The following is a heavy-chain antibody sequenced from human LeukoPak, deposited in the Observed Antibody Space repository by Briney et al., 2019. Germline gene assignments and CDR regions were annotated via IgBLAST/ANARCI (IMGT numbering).Heavy chain of an antibody. CDR3: ARVYGSSWLYYFDY. J-gene: IGHJ4*02. Sequence: PSETLSLTCTVSGDSISSGAYYWSWIRQPPGKGLEWIGYIYYSGSTKYNPSLKSRVTISVDTSKNQFSLKLSSVTAADTAVYYCARVYGSSWLYYFDYWGQGTLVTVSS. D-gene: IGHD6-13*01. CDR2: IYYSGST. CDR1: GDSISSGAYY. V-gene: IGHV4-61*08.